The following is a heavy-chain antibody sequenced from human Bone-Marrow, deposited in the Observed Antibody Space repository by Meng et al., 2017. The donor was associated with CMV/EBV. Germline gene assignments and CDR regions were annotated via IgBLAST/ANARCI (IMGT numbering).Heavy chain of an antibody. Sequence: SETLSLTCAVYGGSFSGYYWSWIRQPPGKGLEWIGEINHSGSTNYNPSLKSRVTISVDTSKNQFSLKLSSVTAADTAVYYCARQVVVVPAASETNYYYYYGMDVCGQGTTVTVSS. J-gene: IGHJ6*02. CDR2: INHSGST. CDR3: ARQVVVVPAASETNYYYYYGMDV. D-gene: IGHD2-2*01. CDR1: GGSFSGYY. V-gene: IGHV4-34*01.